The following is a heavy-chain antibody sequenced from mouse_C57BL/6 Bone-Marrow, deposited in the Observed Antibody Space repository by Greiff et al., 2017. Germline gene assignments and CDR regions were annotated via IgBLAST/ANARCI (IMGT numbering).Heavy chain of an antibody. CDR3: ARHRTGTYFDV. V-gene: IGHV5-6*01. CDR1: GFTFSSYG. Sequence: EVQVVESGGDLVKPGGSLKLSCAASGFTFSSYGMSWVRQTPDKRLEWVATISSGGSDTYYQDSVKGRFTISRDNAKNTLYLQMSSLKSEDTAMYYCARHRTGTYFDVWGTGTTVTVSS. J-gene: IGHJ1*03. CDR2: ISSGGSDT. D-gene: IGHD4-1*01.